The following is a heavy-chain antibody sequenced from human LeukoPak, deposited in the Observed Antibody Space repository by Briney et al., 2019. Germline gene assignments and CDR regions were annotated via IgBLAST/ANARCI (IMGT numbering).Heavy chain of an antibody. Sequence: ASVKVSFKASGYTFTSYGISWVRQAPGQGLEWMGWISAYNGNTNYAQKLQGRVTITKDTSTRTAYMELRSLRSDDTGVYYCAREKVTTGPLNAFDIWGQGTMVTVSS. CDR2: ISAYNGNT. J-gene: IGHJ3*02. D-gene: IGHD4-17*01. CDR3: AREKVTTGPLNAFDI. V-gene: IGHV1-18*01. CDR1: GYTFTSYG.